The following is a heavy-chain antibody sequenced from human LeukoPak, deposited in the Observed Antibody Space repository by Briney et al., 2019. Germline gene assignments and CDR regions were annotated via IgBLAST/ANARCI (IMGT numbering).Heavy chain of an antibody. J-gene: IGHJ4*02. Sequence: SETLSLTCTVSGGSISSSSYYWGWIRQPPGKGLEWIGSIYYSGSTYYNPSLKSRVTISVDTSKNQFSLKLSSVTAADTAVYYCARSLYYYGSGVLFDYWGQGTLVTVSS. CDR2: IYYSGST. V-gene: IGHV4-39*07. D-gene: IGHD3-10*01. CDR3: ARSLYYYGSGVLFDY. CDR1: GGSISSSSYY.